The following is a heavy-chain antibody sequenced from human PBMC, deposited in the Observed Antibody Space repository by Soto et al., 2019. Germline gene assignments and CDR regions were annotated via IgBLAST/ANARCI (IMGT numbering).Heavy chain of an antibody. Sequence: QVQLVESGGGVVQPGRSLRLSCAASGFTFSSYAMHWVRQAPGKGLEWVAVISYDGSNKYYADSVKGRFTISRGNSKNTLYLQMNSLRAEDTAVYYWAREVKARSIAFDIWGQGTMVTVSS. CDR3: AREVKARSIAFDI. V-gene: IGHV3-30-3*01. J-gene: IGHJ3*02. CDR2: ISYDGSNK. D-gene: IGHD3-10*01. CDR1: GFTFSSYA.